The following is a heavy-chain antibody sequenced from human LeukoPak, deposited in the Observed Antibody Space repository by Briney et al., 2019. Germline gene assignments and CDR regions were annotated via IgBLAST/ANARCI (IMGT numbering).Heavy chain of an antibody. D-gene: IGHD3-22*01. CDR2: IIRDGTGT. Sequence: GGSLRLSCAASDFNLTTKVMHWVRHAPGKGLVWVSRIIRDGTGTDYADSVKGRFAISRDSAKNTLYLQMNSLRAEDTAVYFCAKRGVVIRVILVGFHKEAYYFDSWGQGALVTVSS. V-gene: IGHV3-74*01. CDR3: AKRGVVIRVILVGFHKEAYYFDS. CDR1: DFNLTTKV. J-gene: IGHJ4*02.